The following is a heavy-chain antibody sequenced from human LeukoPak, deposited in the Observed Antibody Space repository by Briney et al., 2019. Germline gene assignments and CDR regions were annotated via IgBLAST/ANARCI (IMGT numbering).Heavy chain of an antibody. Sequence: GGSLRLSCAASGFVFNSHSMNWVRQAPGKGLEWVSSISSTSSYIYYADSVKGRFTISRDNAKNSLYLQMNSLRAEDTGLYYCARNWGWQDYWGQGTLVTVSS. D-gene: IGHD3-16*01. CDR3: ARNWGWQDY. V-gene: IGHV3-21*01. J-gene: IGHJ4*02. CDR1: GFVFNSHS. CDR2: ISSTSSYI.